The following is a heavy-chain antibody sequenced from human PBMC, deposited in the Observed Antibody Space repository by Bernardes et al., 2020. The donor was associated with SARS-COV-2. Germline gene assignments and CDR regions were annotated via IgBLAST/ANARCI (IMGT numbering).Heavy chain of an antibody. CDR1: GYTLTELS. V-gene: IGHV1-24*01. D-gene: IGHD3-3*01. Sequence: ASVKVSCMVSGYTLTELSMHWVRQAPGKGLEWMGGFDPEDGETIYAQKFQGRVTMTEDTSTDTAYMELSSLRSEDTAVYYCATSTIFGVAPNWFDPWGQGTLVTVSS. CDR2: FDPEDGET. J-gene: IGHJ5*02. CDR3: ATSTIFGVAPNWFDP.